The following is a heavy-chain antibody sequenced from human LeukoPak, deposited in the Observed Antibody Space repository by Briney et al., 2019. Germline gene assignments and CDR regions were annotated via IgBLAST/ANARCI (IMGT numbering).Heavy chain of an antibody. CDR2: IDPSGSYT. Sequence: GESLKISCKGSGYSFTSYWSSWVRQMPGKGLGWMGRIDPSGSYTNYSPSFQGHVTISADKSITTAYLQWSSLKASDTAMYYCARHVTRYCSGGRCNSNWFDPWGQGTLVTVSS. D-gene: IGHD2-15*01. J-gene: IGHJ5*02. CDR3: ARHVTRYCSGGRCNSNWFDP. V-gene: IGHV5-10-1*01. CDR1: GYSFTSYW.